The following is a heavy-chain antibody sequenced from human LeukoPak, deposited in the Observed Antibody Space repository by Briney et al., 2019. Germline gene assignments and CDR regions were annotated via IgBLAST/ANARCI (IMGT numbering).Heavy chain of an antibody. CDR1: GFTFSTYA. V-gene: IGHV3-23*01. CDR3: AKDRVVAVGKFDY. Sequence: GGSLRLSCAASGFTFSTYAMNWVRQAPGKGLEWDSSLSTTGGTTYYADSVKGRFTISRDNSKNTLYLQMNSLRAEDTAVYYCAKDRVVAVGKFDYWGQGTLVTVSS. CDR2: LSTTGGTT. D-gene: IGHD3-22*01. J-gene: IGHJ4*02.